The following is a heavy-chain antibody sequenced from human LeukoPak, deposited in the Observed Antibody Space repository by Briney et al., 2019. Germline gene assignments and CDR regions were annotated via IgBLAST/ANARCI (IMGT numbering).Heavy chain of an antibody. CDR1: GYTFTGYY. D-gene: IGHD2-21*02. Sequence: ASVKVSCKASGYTFTGYYMHWVRQAPGQGLEWMGWINPNSGGTNYAQKFQGRVTMTRDTSISTAYMELSRLRSDDTAVYYCARRPLYCGGDCYHFDYWGQGALVTVSS. CDR3: ARRPLYCGGDCYHFDY. J-gene: IGHJ4*02. CDR2: INPNSGGT. V-gene: IGHV1-2*02.